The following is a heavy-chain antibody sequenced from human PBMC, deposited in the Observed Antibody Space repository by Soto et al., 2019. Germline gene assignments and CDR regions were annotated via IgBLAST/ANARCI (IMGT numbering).Heavy chain of an antibody. CDR3: VKDMSPGEVSRSDYMDV. CDR2: ISWNSGNI. D-gene: IGHD3-16*01. V-gene: IGHV3-9*01. Sequence: EVQLVESGGDLVQPGRSLRLSCAASGFTFDDYAMHWVRQAPGQGLEWVSGISWNSGNIGYADSVKGRFTISRDNANNSLYLQMSSLGAEDTALYYCVKDMSPGEVSRSDYMDVWGKGTTVTVSS. CDR1: GFTFDDYA. J-gene: IGHJ6*03.